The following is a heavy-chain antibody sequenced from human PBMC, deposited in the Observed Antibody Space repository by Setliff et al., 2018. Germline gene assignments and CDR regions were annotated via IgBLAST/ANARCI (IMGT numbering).Heavy chain of an antibody. V-gene: IGHV4-59*08. CDR1: GASVSSHY. D-gene: IGHD6-19*01. CDR3: ARAISGWYSAHYYYMDV. CDR2: ISYSGIT. Sequence: PSETLSLTCNVSGASVSSHYWDWIRQPPGKGLEWIGFISYSGITTYNVSLKSRVSISVDTSKNQLSLTLRSVTAADTAVYYCARAISGWYSAHYYYMDVWGKGTTVTVSS. J-gene: IGHJ6*03.